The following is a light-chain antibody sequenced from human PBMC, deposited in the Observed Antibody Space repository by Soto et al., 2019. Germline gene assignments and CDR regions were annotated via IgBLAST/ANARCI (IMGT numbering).Light chain of an antibody. CDR2: EVS. J-gene: IGLJ1*01. Sequence: QSVLTQPASVSGSPGEWITFSCTGTSSDVGRYNLVSWYQQHPGKAPKLMIYEVSKRPSGVSNRFSGSKSGNTASLTISGLQAEDEADYYCCSYAGSSTYVFGAGTKVTVL. CDR1: SSDVGRYNL. CDR3: CSYAGSSTYV. V-gene: IGLV2-23*02.